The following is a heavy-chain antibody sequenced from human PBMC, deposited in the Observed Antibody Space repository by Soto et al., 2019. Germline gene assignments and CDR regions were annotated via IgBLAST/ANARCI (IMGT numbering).Heavy chain of an antibody. CDR3: AGFNPVADY. V-gene: IGHV4-30-2*01. Sequence: SETLSLTCAVPGGSISSGGYSWSWIRQPPGKGLEWIGYIYHSGSTYYNPSLKSRVTISVDRSKNQFSLKLSSVTAADTAVYYCAGFNPVADYWGQGTLVTVSS. D-gene: IGHD2-15*01. CDR1: GGSISSGGYS. CDR2: IYHSGST. J-gene: IGHJ4*02.